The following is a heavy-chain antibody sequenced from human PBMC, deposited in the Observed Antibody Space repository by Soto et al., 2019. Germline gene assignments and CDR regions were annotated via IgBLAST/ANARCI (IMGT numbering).Heavy chain of an antibody. Sequence: ESGGGLVRPGGSLRLSCAASGFTVSSNYMSWVRQAPGKGLEWVSIIYSGGNTYYADSVKGRFTISRDNSKNTLYLQMNDLRAGDTAVYYCAKSRRESSGTTSFDYWGQGTLVTVSS. CDR2: IYSGGNT. J-gene: IGHJ4*02. CDR1: GFTVSSNY. D-gene: IGHD1-1*01. V-gene: IGHV3-66*01. CDR3: AKSRRESSGTTSFDY.